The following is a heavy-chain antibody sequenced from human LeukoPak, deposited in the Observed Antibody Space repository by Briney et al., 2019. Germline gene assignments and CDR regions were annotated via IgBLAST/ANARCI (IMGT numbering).Heavy chain of an antibody. J-gene: IGHJ4*02. CDR3: AKGLQLWAPIDY. Sequence: GGSLRLSCAASGFTFSSYGMHWVRQAPGRGLEWVAVISYDGSNKYYADSVKGRFTISRDNSKNTLYLQMNSLRAEDTAVYYCAKGLQLWAPIDYWGQGTLVTVSS. D-gene: IGHD5-18*01. V-gene: IGHV3-30*18. CDR1: GFTFSSYG. CDR2: ISYDGSNK.